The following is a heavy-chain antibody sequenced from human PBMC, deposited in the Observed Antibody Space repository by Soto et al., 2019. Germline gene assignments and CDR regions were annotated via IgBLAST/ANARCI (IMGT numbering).Heavy chain of an antibody. CDR3: ARDKVYYGMDA. J-gene: IGHJ6*02. Sequence: QVHLQESGPGLVKPSETLSLTCAVSGGSINSYYWNWIRRPPGKELEWIAYIYHTGTISYNPSLTSRVTISMDTSKNLVSLNLTSVTADDTAVYYCARDKVYYGMDAWGQGPTVTVS. V-gene: IGHV4-59*01. CDR1: GGSINSYY. CDR2: IYHTGTI.